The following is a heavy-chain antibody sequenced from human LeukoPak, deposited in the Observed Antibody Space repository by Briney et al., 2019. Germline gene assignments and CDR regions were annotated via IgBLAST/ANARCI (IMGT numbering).Heavy chain of an antibody. J-gene: IGHJ4*02. CDR2: ISVYNGNT. CDR3: ARDGQRRDGYNYVDY. V-gene: IGHV1-18*01. Sequence: ASVKVSCKASGYSFTSSGISWVRQAPGQGLERMGWISVYNGNTKYAQRFQGRVTMTTDTSTSTAYMELRSLRSDDTAVYYCARDGQRRDGYNYVDYWGQGTLVTVSS. CDR1: GYSFTSSG. D-gene: IGHD5-24*01.